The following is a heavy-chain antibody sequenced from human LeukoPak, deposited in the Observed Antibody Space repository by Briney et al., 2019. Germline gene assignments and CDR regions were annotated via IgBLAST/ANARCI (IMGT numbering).Heavy chain of an antibody. CDR3: ARGYCSSTSCQKSFDY. Sequence: ASVKVSCKASGYTFTSYGISWVRQAPGQGLEWMGWISAYNGNTNYAQKLQGRVTMTTDTSTSTAYMELRSLRSDDTAVYYCARGYCSSTSCQKSFDYWGQGTLVTVSS. CDR2: ISAYNGNT. CDR1: GYTFTSYG. V-gene: IGHV1-18*01. J-gene: IGHJ4*02. D-gene: IGHD2-2*01.